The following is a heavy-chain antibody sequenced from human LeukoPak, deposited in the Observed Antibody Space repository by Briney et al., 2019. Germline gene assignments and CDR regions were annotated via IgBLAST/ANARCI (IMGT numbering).Heavy chain of an antibody. Sequence: GGSLRLSCAASGFTFSSYAMSWVRQAPGKGLEWVSAISGSGGSTYYADSVKGRFTISRDNSKNTLYLQMNSLRAEDTAVYYCAKARGRVGASPPRHETTDYWGQGTLVTVSS. CDR3: AKARGRVGASPPRHETTDY. J-gene: IGHJ4*02. V-gene: IGHV3-23*01. CDR2: ISGSGGST. D-gene: IGHD1-26*01. CDR1: GFTFSSYA.